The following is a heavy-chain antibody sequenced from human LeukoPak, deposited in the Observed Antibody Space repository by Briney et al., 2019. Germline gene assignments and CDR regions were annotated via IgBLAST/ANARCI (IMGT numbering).Heavy chain of an antibody. CDR2: ISYSGNT. J-gene: IGHJ4*02. V-gene: IGHV4-59*08. D-gene: IGHD5-12*01. CDR1: GGYISADY. CDR3: ARRVPSGFVDS. Sequence: SETLSLACAVSGGYISADYWIWIRQPPGTGLEWIGYISYSGNTNYNPSLRSRVTISQDTSKNQFSLRLSSVTAADTAMYYCARRVPSGFVDSWGQGTLVTVSS.